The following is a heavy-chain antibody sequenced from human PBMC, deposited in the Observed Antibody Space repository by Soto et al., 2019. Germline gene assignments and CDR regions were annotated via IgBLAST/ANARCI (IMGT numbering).Heavy chain of an antibody. J-gene: IGHJ5*02. CDR2: IYYSGST. V-gene: IGHV4-59*01. Sequence: SETLSLTCTVSGGSISSYYWSWIRQPPGKGLEWIGYIYYSGSTNYNPSLKSRVTISVDTSKNQFSLKLSSVTAADTAVYYCSRVVYSSSWYWWFDPWGQGTLVTVFS. CDR3: SRVVYSSSWYWWFDP. D-gene: IGHD6-13*01. CDR1: GGSISSYY.